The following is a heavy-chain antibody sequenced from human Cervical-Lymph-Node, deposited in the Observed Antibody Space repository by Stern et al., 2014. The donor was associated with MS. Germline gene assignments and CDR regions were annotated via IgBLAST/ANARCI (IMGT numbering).Heavy chain of an antibody. Sequence: QVQLVESGGGVVQPGTPLRLSCIASGFTFRSYGMHWVRQAPGKGLEWVGVISYDGTKEHYGDSVKGRVTISRDNSENTLYLQMDSLRVEDTAIYYCAKDWATGNFDYWGQGTLVIVSS. J-gene: IGHJ4*02. V-gene: IGHV3-30*18. D-gene: IGHD5-12*01. CDR2: ISYDGTKE. CDR3: AKDWATGNFDY. CDR1: GFTFRSYG.